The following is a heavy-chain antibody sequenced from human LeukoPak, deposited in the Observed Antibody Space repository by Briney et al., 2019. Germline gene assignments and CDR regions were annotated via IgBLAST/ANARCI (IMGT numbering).Heavy chain of an antibody. CDR3: ARAYSSSPFPLGGNY. Sequence: SETLSHTCTVSGGSISSYYWSWIRQPPGKGLEWIGSIYYSGSTYYNPSLKSRVTISVDTSKNQFSLKLSSVTAADTAVYYCARAYSSSPFPLGGNYWGQGTLVTVSS. CDR2: IYYSGST. CDR1: GGSISSYY. J-gene: IGHJ4*02. V-gene: IGHV4-59*05. D-gene: IGHD6-13*01.